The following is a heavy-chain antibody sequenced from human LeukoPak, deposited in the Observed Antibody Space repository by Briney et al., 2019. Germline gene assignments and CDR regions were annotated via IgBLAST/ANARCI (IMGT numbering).Heavy chain of an antibody. Sequence: GGSLRLSCAASGFTFSSYSMNCVRQSPGKGLEWVSSISSSSSYIYYADSVKGRFTISRDNAKNSLYLQMSSLRAEDTAVYYCARFTYQLLDISWFDPWGQGTLVTVSS. CDR1: GFTFSSYS. D-gene: IGHD2-2*01. V-gene: IGHV3-21*01. CDR3: ARFTYQLLDISWFDP. J-gene: IGHJ5*02. CDR2: ISSSSSYI.